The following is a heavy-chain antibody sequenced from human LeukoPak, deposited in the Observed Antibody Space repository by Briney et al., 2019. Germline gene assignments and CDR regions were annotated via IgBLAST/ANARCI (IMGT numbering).Heavy chain of an antibody. CDR2: ISSSSSTI. CDR1: GFTFSSYS. Sequence: HPGGSLRLSCAASGFTFSSYSMNWVRQAPGKGLEWVSYISSSSSTIYYADSVKGRFTISRDNAKNSLYLQMNSLRAEDKAVYYCARDRTVVTPDYWGQGTLVTVSS. J-gene: IGHJ4*02. V-gene: IGHV3-48*01. CDR3: ARDRTVVTPDY. D-gene: IGHD4-23*01.